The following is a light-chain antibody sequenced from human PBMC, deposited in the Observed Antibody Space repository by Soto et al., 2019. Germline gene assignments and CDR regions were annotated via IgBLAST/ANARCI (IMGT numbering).Light chain of an antibody. CDR3: QQSYSTPWT. J-gene: IGKJ1*01. Sequence: IQMTPCASTLSASVGDRVTITCRASQSISSWLAWYQQKPGKAPTLLIYAASSLQSGVPSRFSGSGSGTDFTLTISSLQPEDFATCYCQQSYSTPWTFGQGTKVDI. CDR1: QSISSW. V-gene: IGKV1-39*01. CDR2: AAS.